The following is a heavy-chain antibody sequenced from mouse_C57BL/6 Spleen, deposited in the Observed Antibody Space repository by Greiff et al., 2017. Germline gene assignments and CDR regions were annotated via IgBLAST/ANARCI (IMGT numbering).Heavy chain of an antibody. V-gene: IGHV1-80*01. CDR3: ARSDYGAWFAY. CDR2: IYPGDGDT. Sequence: VQLQQSGAELVKPGASVKISCKASGYAFSSYWMNWVKQRPGKGLEWIGQIYPGDGDTNYNGKFKGKATLTADKSSSTAYMQLSSLTSEDFAVYFCARSDYGAWFAYWGQGTLVTVSA. CDR1: GYAFSSYW. D-gene: IGHD1-1*02. J-gene: IGHJ3*01.